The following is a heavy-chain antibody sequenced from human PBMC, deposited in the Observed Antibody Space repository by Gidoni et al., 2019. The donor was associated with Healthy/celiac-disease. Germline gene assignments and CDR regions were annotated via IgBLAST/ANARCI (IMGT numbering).Heavy chain of an antibody. D-gene: IGHD3-22*01. CDR2: IYYSGST. J-gene: IGHJ4*02. Sequence: QLQLQESGPGLVKPSETLSLTCTVSGGSISSSSYYWGWIRQPPGKGLEWIGSIYYSGSTYYNPSLKSRVTISVDTSKNQFSLKLSSVTAADTAVYYCARQEGRITMIVVVIAAPDYWGQGTLVTVSS. CDR1: GGSISSSSYY. CDR3: ARQEGRITMIVVVIAAPDY. V-gene: IGHV4-39*01.